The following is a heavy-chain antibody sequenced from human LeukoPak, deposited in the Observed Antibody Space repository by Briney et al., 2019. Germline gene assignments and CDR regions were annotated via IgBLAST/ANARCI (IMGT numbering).Heavy chain of an antibody. J-gene: IGHJ4*02. CDR1: GYTLTELS. CDR2: FDPGDGET. V-gene: IGHV1-24*01. Sequence: ASVKVSCKVSGYTLTELSIHWVRQAPGKGLEWMGGFDPGDGETFYAQKFQGRVTMTEDTSTDTAYMELSSLRSEDTAVYYCSTGLIVVVPSALWNDYWGQGTLVTVSS. CDR3: STGLIVVVPSALWNDY. D-gene: IGHD2-2*01.